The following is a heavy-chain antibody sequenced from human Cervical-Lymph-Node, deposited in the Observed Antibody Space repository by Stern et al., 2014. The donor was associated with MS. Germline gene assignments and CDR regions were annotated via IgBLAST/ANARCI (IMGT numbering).Heavy chain of an antibody. CDR3: ARLPGDRSRFDC. J-gene: IGHJ4*02. CDR2: TSGSGTTI. CDR1: GFNFTDYY. D-gene: IGHD7-27*01. V-gene: IGHV3-11*01. Sequence: MQLVESGGGLVKPGGSLRLSCAASGFNFTDYYMSWFRQAPGKGLEWVSYTSGSGTTIYYADSVKGRFTISRDNAKNSLYLQMNSLRAEDTAVYYCARLPGDRSRFDCWGQGTLVTVSS.